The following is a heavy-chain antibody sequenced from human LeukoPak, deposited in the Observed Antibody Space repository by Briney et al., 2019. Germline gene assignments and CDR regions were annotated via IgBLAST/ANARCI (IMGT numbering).Heavy chain of an antibody. D-gene: IGHD5-18*01. Sequence: GGSLRLSCAASGFTVSSNYMSWVRQAPGKGLEWVSVIYSGGSTYYADSVKGRFTISRDNSKNTLYLQMNSLRAEDTAVYYCAKDGQIQLWLRNGENSRSEIDYWGQGTLVTVSS. J-gene: IGHJ4*02. CDR1: GFTVSSNY. V-gene: IGHV3-53*01. CDR2: IYSGGST. CDR3: AKDGQIQLWLRNGENSRSEIDY.